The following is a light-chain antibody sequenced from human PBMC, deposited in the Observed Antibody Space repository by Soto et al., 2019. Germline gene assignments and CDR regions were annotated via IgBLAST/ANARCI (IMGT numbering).Light chain of an antibody. Sequence: EFVLTQSPGTLSLSPGERATLSFRASQSLTNSFIAWYQQRPGQAPRLLIYDTSSRASGIPDRFSGSGSGTEFTLTISSLQSEDFADYYCQQYQNWPLITFGQGTRLEIK. CDR3: QQYQNWPLIT. CDR2: DTS. V-gene: IGKV3D-20*02. CDR1: QSLTNSF. J-gene: IGKJ5*01.